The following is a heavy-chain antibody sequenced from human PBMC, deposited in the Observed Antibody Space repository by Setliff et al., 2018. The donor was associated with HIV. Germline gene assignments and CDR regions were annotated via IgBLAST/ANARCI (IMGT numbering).Heavy chain of an antibody. D-gene: IGHD6-13*01. CDR1: GGSASNSRYY. J-gene: IGHJ4*02. CDR3: ARQNRIAAAGTEIDY. V-gene: IGHV4-39*01. Sequence: SETLSLTCTVSGGSASNSRYYWGWIRQPPGKGLEWIGSIYYSGITYYNPSLKSRVTISVDTSKNQFSLKLSSVTAADTAVYNCARQNRIAAAGTEIDYWGQGTLVTVSS. CDR2: IYYSGIT.